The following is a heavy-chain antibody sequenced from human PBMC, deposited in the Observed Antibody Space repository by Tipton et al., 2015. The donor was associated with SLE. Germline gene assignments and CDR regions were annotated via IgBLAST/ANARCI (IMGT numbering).Heavy chain of an antibody. CDR1: GGSISSSSNY. V-gene: IGHV4-39*07. CDR2: VYYSGNT. J-gene: IGHJ6*03. D-gene: IGHD3-3*01. Sequence: TLSLTCTVSGGSISSSSNYWGWIRQPPGKGLEWIGSVYYSGNTHYNPSLKSRVTISVDTSKNQFSLKLTSLTAADTAVYYCAREIRFLEWLSYYYYMDVWGKGTTVTVSS. CDR3: AREIRFLEWLSYYYYMDV.